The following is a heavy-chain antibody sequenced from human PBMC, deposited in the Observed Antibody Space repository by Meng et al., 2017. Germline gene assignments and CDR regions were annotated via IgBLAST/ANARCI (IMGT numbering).Heavy chain of an antibody. CDR2: IDSGGNT. J-gene: IGHJ3*02. CDR1: GLNVSTSF. CDR3: ATSSDAFEI. Sequence: MVSGRALVPPRGSLRLSGPASGLNVSTSFLSWVRQAPGKGLGWISFIDSGGNTYYADSVKGRFTISRHNSKNTLYLQMNSLTVEYSAVYYCATSSDAFEIWGQGTMVTVSS. V-gene: IGHV3-53*04. D-gene: IGHD6-6*01.